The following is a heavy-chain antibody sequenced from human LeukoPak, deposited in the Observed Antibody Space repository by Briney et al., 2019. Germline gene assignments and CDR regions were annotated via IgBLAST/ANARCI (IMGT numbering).Heavy chain of an antibody. CDR3: AKDSYYSNYERSVGDAFDI. Sequence: GGSLRLSCAASGFTFSSYWMSWVRQAPGKGLEWVANIKQDGSEKYYVDSVKGRFTISRDNSKNTLYLQMNSLRAEDTAVYYCAKDSYYSNYERSVGDAFDIWGQGTMVTVSS. CDR2: IKQDGSEK. J-gene: IGHJ3*02. CDR1: GFTFSSYW. V-gene: IGHV3-7*01. D-gene: IGHD4-11*01.